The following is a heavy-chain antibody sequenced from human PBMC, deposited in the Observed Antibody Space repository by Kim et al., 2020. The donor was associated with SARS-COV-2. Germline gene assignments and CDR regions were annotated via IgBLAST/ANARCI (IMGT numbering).Heavy chain of an antibody. J-gene: IGHJ3*02. CDR2: IYYSGST. CDR3: ARHQDRYHPSAGYDAFDI. V-gene: IGHV4-59*08. Sequence: SETLSLTCTVSGGSISSYYWSWIRQPPGKGLEWIGYIYYSGSTNYNPSLKSRVTISVDTSKNQFSLKLSSVTAADTAVYYCARHQDRYHPSAGYDAFDIWGHGTLVTVSS. D-gene: IGHD6-25*01. CDR1: GGSISSYY.